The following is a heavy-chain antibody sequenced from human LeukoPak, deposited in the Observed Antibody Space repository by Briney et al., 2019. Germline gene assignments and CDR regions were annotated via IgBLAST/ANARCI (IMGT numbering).Heavy chain of an antibody. CDR1: GFTFGSYG. V-gene: IGHV3-30*03. CDR2: ISYDRSET. J-gene: IGHJ4*02. Sequence: GGSLRLSCAASGFTFGSYGMHWVRQAPGKGLEWVAFISYDRSETYYADSVKGRFSISRDNSKNTVYLQMNSLRTGDRDVYYCAREGGYYFDHWGQGTLVTVSS. CDR3: AREGGYYFDH. D-gene: IGHD6-25*01.